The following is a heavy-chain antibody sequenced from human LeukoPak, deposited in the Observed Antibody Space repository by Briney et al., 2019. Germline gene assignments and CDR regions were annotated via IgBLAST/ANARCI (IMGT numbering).Heavy chain of an antibody. Sequence: SETLSLTCAVYGGSFSGYYWSWIRQPPGKGLEWIGEINHSGSTNYNPSLTSRVTISVDTSKNQFSLKLSSVTAADTAVYYCARGRYNWNVIYYFDYWGQGTLVTVSS. CDR2: INHSGST. V-gene: IGHV4-34*01. J-gene: IGHJ4*02. CDR1: GGSFSGYY. CDR3: ARGRYNWNVIYYFDY. D-gene: IGHD1-20*01.